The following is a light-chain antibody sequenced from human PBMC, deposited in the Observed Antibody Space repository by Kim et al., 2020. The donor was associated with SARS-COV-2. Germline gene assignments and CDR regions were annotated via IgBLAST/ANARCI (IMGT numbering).Light chain of an antibody. J-gene: IGLJ2*01. CDR1: SSNIGSNA. CDR3: AAWDDSLNGVV. V-gene: IGLV1-44*01. Sequence: ELTQPPSASGTPGQRVTISCSGSSSNIGSNAVNWYQQLPGTAPKLLIYSDRQRPSGVPDRFSGSKSGTSASLAISGLQSEDEADYFCAAWDDSLNGVVFGGGTQLT. CDR2: SDR.